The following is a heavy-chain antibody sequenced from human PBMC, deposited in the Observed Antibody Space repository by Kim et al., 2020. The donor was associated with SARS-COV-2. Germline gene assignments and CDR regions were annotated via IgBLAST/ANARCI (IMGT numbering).Heavy chain of an antibody. CDR3: ARDRIGGHGAFDV. V-gene: IGHV3-30*03. J-gene: IGHJ3*01. Sequence: YRGAVKDRLTSAKDNSRNTLYIQMNRLNTEDTAVYYCARDRIGGHGAFDVWGKGTMVTVSS.